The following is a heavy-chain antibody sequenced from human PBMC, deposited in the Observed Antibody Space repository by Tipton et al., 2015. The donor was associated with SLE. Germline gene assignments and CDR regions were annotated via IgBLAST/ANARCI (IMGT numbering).Heavy chain of an antibody. Sequence: TLSLTCSVSGDSITSSSYYWSWIRQPAGKGLEWIGRIYASGSTRYNPSLKSRITIEVDTSINQFSLKLSSVTAADTAVYYCAREVGALVPYLDSWGQGILVTVSS. D-gene: IGHD2-2*01. J-gene: IGHJ4*02. CDR3: AREVGALVPYLDS. V-gene: IGHV4-61*02. CDR1: GDSITSSSYY. CDR2: IYASGST.